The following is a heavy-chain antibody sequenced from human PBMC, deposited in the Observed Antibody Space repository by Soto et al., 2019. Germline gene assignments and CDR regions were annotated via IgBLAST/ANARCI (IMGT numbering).Heavy chain of an antibody. CDR1: GYTFTNFG. Sequence: QVQLVQSGAEVKKPGASVKVSCKASGYTFTNFGIRWVRQAPGQGLEWMGWISAYNGNTNYAQNFQSRVTMTTDTSTNTAYMELRSLSSGDAAGYYFARGGTPIDYWGQGTLVTVSS. CDR3: ARGGTPIDY. D-gene: IGHD3-16*01. J-gene: IGHJ4*02. V-gene: IGHV1-18*01. CDR2: ISAYNGNT.